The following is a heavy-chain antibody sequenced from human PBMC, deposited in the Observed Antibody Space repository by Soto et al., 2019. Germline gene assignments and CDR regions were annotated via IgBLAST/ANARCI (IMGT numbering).Heavy chain of an antibody. CDR3: DGMDYYYYYMDV. CDR1: GGSISSSSYY. Sequence: SETLSLTCTVSGGSISSSSYYWGWIRQPPGKGLEWIGSIYYSGSTYYNPSLKSRVTISVDTSKNQFSLKLSSVTAADTAVYYCDGMDYYYYYMDVWGKGTTVTVSS. V-gene: IGHV4-39*01. CDR2: IYYSGST. J-gene: IGHJ6*03.